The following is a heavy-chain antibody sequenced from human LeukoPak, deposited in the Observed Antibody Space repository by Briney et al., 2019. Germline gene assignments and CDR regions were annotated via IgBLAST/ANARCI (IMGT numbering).Heavy chain of an antibody. D-gene: IGHD3-22*01. CDR1: GFTFDDYA. J-gene: IGHJ4*02. V-gene: IGHV3-9*01. CDR2: ISWNSGTI. CDR3: AYGYYYKYYFDY. Sequence: GGSLRLSCAASGFTFDDYAMHWVRQAPGKGLEWVSGISWNSGTIGYADSVKGRFTISRDNSKNTLYLQMNSLRAEDTAVYYCAYGYYYKYYFDYWGQGTLVTVSS.